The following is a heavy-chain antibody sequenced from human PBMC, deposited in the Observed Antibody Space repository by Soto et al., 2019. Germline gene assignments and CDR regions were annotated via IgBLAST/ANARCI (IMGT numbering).Heavy chain of an antibody. J-gene: IGHJ4*02. CDR2: SSATGAGT. Sequence: GGSLRLSCAASGFTFSSYGMTWVRQAPGKGLEWVSFSSATGAGTYYADSVKDRFTISRDNSKNTLYLQMNSLRAEDTAVYYCARDSLVVVPAAPRLDFDYWGQGTLVTVSS. D-gene: IGHD2-2*01. CDR1: GFTFSSYG. V-gene: IGHV3-23*01. CDR3: ARDSLVVVPAAPRLDFDY.